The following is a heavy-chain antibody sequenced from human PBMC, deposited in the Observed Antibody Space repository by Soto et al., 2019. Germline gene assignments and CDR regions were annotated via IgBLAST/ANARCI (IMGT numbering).Heavy chain of an antibody. V-gene: IGHV3-33*01. CDR2: IWYGGSNK. CDR3: ARERVVATTYYYYGMDV. Sequence: QVQLVESGGGVVQPGRSLRLSCAASGFTFSSYGMHWVRQAPGKGLEWVAVIWYGGSNKYYADSVKGRFTISRDNSKNTLYLQMNSLRAEDTAVYYCARERVVATTYYYYGMDVWGQGTTVTVSS. J-gene: IGHJ6*02. CDR1: GFTFSSYG. D-gene: IGHD5-12*01.